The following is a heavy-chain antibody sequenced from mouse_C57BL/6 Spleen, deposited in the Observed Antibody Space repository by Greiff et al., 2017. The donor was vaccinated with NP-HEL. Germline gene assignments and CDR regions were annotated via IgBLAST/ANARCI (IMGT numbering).Heavy chain of an antibody. V-gene: IGHV3-6*01. D-gene: IGHD4-1*01. J-gene: IGHJ2*01. CDR3: ARGNWVPFDY. CDR1: GYSITSGYY. CDR2: ISYDGSN. Sequence: VQLQQSGPGLVKPSQSLSLTCSVTGYSITSGYYWNWIRQFPGNKLEWMGYISYDGSNNYNPSLKNRISITRDTSKNQFFLKLNSVTTEDTATYYCARGNWVPFDYWGQGTTLTVSS.